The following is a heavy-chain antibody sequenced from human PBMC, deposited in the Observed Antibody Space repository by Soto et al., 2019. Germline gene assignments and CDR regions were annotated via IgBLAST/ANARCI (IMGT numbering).Heavy chain of an antibody. CDR1: GYTFTSYG. D-gene: IGHD2-2*02. CDR3: ARGGYCSSTSCYSRSLYYYYGMDV. Sequence: ASVKVSCKASGYTFTSYGISWVRQAPGQGLEWMGWISAYNGNTNYAQKLQGRVTMTTDTSTSTAYMELRSLRSDDTAVYYCARGGYCSSTSCYSRSLYYYYGMDVWGQGTTVTVSS. CDR2: ISAYNGNT. J-gene: IGHJ6*02. V-gene: IGHV1-18*01.